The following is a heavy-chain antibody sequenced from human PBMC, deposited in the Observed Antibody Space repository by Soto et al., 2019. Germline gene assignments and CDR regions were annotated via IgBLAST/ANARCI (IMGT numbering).Heavy chain of an antibody. CDR3: AREVEVHTPAFVY. J-gene: IGHJ4*02. Sequence: QVQLVQSGAEMKKPGSSVKVSCQSSGGTFNTYAMNWVRQAPGQGPEWMGDISPMFGAAPYAPKFQGRVTITADESTGTSYMQLSSLTSEDTALYFCAREVEVHTPAFVYWGQGTLVTVSS. CDR1: GGTFNTYA. V-gene: IGHV1-69*19. D-gene: IGHD3-10*01. CDR2: ISPMFGAA.